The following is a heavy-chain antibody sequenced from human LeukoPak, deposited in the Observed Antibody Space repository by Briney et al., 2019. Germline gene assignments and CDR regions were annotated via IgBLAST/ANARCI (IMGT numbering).Heavy chain of an antibody. CDR2: INHSGST. J-gene: IGHJ4*02. V-gene: IGHV4-34*01. Sequence: PSETLSLTCAVYGGSFSGYYWSWIRQPPGKGLEWIGEINHSGSTNYNPSLKSRVTISVDTSKNQFSLKLSSVTAADTAVYYCARARRTVTMVRGVKYYFDCWGQGTLVTVSS. D-gene: IGHD3-10*01. CDR3: ARARRTVTMVRGVKYYFDC. CDR1: GGSFSGYY.